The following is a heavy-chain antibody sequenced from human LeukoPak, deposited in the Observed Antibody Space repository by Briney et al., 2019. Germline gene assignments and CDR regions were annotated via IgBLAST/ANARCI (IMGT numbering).Heavy chain of an antibody. Sequence: GGSLRLSCAASGFTFSSYAMSWVRQAPGKGLEWVSAISGSGGSTYYADSVKGRFTISRDNSKNTLYLQMNSLRAEDTAVYYCAEVTMVQGYYFDYWGQGTLVTVSS. V-gene: IGHV3-23*01. CDR3: AEVTMVQGYYFDY. D-gene: IGHD3-10*01. CDR1: GFTFSSYA. J-gene: IGHJ4*02. CDR2: ISGSGGST.